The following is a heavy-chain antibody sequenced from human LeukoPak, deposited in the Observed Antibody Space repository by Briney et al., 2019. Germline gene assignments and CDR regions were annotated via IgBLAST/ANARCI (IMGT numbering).Heavy chain of an antibody. V-gene: IGHV3-23*01. J-gene: IGHJ6*03. D-gene: IGHD5-18*01. Sequence: GGSLRLSCAASGFTFNRYWMSWVRQAPGKGLEWVSTINDRGIATYYADSVKGRFTISRDNSKNTLSLQVSSLRAEDTAIYYCAKGLKTAVGPYKGYHYYMDVWGKGTTVTVSS. CDR2: INDRGIAT. CDR3: AKGLKTAVGPYKGYHYYMDV. CDR1: GFTFNRYW.